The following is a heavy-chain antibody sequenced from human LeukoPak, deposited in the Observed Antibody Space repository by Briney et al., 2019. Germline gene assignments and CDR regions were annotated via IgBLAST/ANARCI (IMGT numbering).Heavy chain of an antibody. Sequence: GASVKVSCKASGYTFTSYDINWVRQATGQRLEWMGWMNPNSGNTGCAKKFQGRVTMTRNTSMSTAYMELSSLRSEDSAVYYCARGPGNNTGWSAGMPKGWFDPWGQGTLVTVSS. J-gene: IGHJ5*02. V-gene: IGHV1-8*01. CDR1: GYTFTSYD. CDR3: ARGPGNNTGWSAGMPKGWFDP. D-gene: IGHD6-19*01. CDR2: MNPNSGNT.